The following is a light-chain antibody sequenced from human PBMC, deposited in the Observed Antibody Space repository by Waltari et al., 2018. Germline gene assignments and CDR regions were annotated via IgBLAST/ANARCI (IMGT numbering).Light chain of an antibody. Sequence: DIQMTQSPSSLSASVGARVTIACRASQNIDNYFSWYHQKPGEAPRLLIFSASSPHSGVPSRFTGSGSETDFALTIGGLQPEDSGIYYCQQSYNDPTTFGQGTRVQV. V-gene: IGKV1-39*01. J-gene: IGKJ1*01. CDR3: QQSYNDPTT. CDR1: QNIDNY. CDR2: SAS.